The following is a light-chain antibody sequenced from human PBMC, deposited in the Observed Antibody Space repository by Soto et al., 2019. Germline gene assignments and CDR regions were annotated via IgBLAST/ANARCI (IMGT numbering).Light chain of an antibody. CDR2: GAT. V-gene: IGKV3-15*01. J-gene: IGKJ2*02. Sequence: EILMTQSPATLSVSPGERATLSCRASQSVRSNLAWYQQKPGQAPRLLIFGATTRATGMPARFSGSGSGTDFTLTISSLQSEDFAVYYGQQYNDWPRCTFGQGTKLEIK. CDR1: QSVRSN. CDR3: QQYNDWPRCT.